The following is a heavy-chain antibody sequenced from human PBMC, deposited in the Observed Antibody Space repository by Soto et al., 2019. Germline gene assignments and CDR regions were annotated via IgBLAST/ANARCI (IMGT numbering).Heavy chain of an antibody. CDR2: ISYDGSYK. J-gene: IGHJ4*02. CDR1: GFTFSSYG. CDR3: AKWNGGFDY. D-gene: IGHD3-16*01. Sequence: QVQLVESGGGVVQPGRSLRLSCAASGFTFSSYGMHWVRQAPGKGLKWVAVISYDGSYKYYADSVKGRFTISRDNSKNTLYLQMNSLRAEDTAVYYCAKWNGGFDYWGQGTLVTVSS. V-gene: IGHV3-30*18.